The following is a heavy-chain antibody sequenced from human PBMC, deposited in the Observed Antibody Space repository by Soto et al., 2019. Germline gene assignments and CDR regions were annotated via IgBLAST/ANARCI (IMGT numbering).Heavy chain of an antibody. Sequence: SETLSLTCTVSGGSISSGDNYWSWIRQPPGKGLEWIGHIYYSGSTYYNPSLQSRLTISVDSSKSQFSMELSSVTAADTAVYYCARVGGDGYNLDYWGQGATVTVSS. CDR2: IYYSGST. CDR3: ARVGGDGYNLDY. CDR1: GGSISSGDNY. V-gene: IGHV4-30-4*01. J-gene: IGHJ4*02. D-gene: IGHD5-12*01.